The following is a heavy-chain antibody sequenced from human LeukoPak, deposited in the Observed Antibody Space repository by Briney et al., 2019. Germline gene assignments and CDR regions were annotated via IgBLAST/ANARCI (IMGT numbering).Heavy chain of an antibody. CDR1: GGSISSYY. CDR3: ARVRGSGSYYNGNFDY. J-gene: IGHJ4*02. D-gene: IGHD3-10*01. V-gene: IGHV4-59*12. Sequence: SETLSLTCTVSGGSISSYYWSWIRQPPGKGLEWIGYIYYSGSTNYNPSLKSRVTISVDTSKNQFSLKLSSVTAADAAVYYCARVRGSGSYYNGNFDYWGQGTLVTVSS. CDR2: IYYSGST.